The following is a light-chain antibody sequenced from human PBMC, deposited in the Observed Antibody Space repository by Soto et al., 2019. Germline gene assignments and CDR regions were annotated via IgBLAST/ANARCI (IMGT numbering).Light chain of an antibody. CDR2: EGS. Sequence: QCGLTQPASVSGSPGQSITISCTGTSSDVGSYNLVSWYQQHPGKAPKLMIYEGSKRPSGVSNRFSGSKYGNTASLTISGIQAEDEADYYCCSYAGSSTPYVFGTGTKVTVL. J-gene: IGLJ1*01. CDR3: CSYAGSSTPYV. CDR1: SSDVGSYNL. V-gene: IGLV2-23*01.